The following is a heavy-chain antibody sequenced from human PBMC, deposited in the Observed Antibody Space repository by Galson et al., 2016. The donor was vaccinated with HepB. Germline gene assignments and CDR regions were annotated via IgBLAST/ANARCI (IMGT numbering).Heavy chain of an antibody. CDR2: ISGSGGST. Sequence: SLRLSCAASGFTFSNYAMSWVRQAPGKGLEWVSDISGSGGSTYYVDSVKGRFTISRDNSKNTLFLQMNSLRAEDTAVYYCAKDAGWAEAGRYYFDYWGQGTLVTVSS. D-gene: IGHD6-13*01. J-gene: IGHJ4*02. CDR1: GFTFSNYA. V-gene: IGHV3-23*01. CDR3: AKDAGWAEAGRYYFDY.